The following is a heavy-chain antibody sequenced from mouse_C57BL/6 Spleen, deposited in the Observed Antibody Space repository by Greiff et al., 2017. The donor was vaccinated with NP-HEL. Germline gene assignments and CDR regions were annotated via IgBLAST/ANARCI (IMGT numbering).Heavy chain of an antibody. CDR1: GYTFTSYW. J-gene: IGHJ3*01. CDR2: IHPNSGSP. Sequence: QVQLQQPGAELVKPGASVKLSCKASGYTFTSYWMHWVKQRPGQGLEWIGMIHPNSGSPNYNEKFKSKATLTVDKSSSTAYMQLSSLSSEDAAVYYCAKRYGNFFWFADWGQGTLVTVS. V-gene: IGHV1-64*01. CDR3: AKRYGNFFWFAD. D-gene: IGHD2-1*01.